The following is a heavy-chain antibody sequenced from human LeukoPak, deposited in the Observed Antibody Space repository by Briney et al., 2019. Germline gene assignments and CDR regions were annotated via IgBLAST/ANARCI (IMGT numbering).Heavy chain of an antibody. V-gene: IGHV4-39*01. J-gene: IGHJ4*02. CDR3: ARPGNSRSSEKDVGDY. CDR2: IYYSGST. CDR1: GGSISSGSYY. Sequence: PSETLSLTCTVSGGSISSGSYYWSWIRQPAGKGLEWIGSIYYSGSTYYNPSLKSRVTISVDTSKNQFSLKLSSVTAADTAVYYCARPGNSRSSEKDVGDYWGQGTLVTVSS. D-gene: IGHD6-6*01.